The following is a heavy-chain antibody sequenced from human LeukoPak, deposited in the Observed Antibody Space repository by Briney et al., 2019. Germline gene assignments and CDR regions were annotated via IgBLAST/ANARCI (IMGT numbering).Heavy chain of an antibody. D-gene: IGHD6-19*01. CDR2: IYYSGST. V-gene: IGHV4-39*01. CDR3: ARHGGRGGWYHFAY. Sequence: SETLSLTCTVSGGSISSSSFYWGWIRQPPGKGLEWIGSIYYSGSTYYNPSLKSRVTISVDTSKNQFSLNLNSVTAADTALYYCARHGGRGGWYHFAYWGQGTLVTVSS. J-gene: IGHJ4*02. CDR1: GGSISSSSFY.